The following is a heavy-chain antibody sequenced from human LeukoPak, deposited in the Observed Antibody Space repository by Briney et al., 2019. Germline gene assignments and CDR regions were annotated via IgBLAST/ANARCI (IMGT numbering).Heavy chain of an antibody. V-gene: IGHV4-34*01. Sequence: SETLSLTCAVYGASFSGYYWSWIRQPPRKRLEWIGEINHSGSTNYNPSHMSRVTISVDTSKNQYSLKLSSVTAADTAVYYCARGLGYDFWSGSLDVWGKGTTVTVSS. CDR1: GASFSGYY. CDR2: INHSGST. CDR3: ARGLGYDFWSGSLDV. J-gene: IGHJ6*04. D-gene: IGHD3-3*01.